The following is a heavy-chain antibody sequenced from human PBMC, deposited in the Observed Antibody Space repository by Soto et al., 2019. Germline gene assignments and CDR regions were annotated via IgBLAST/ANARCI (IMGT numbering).Heavy chain of an antibody. Sequence: PGGSLRLSCAASGFTFSDHYMAWIRQAPGKGLDWVSTVSEYGDVTYYADSVRGRFTISRDNSKNTLYLQLNNLRVEDTAVYYCVPGSSGTRGEDSWGPGVVVTVSS. V-gene: IGHV3-53*01. CDR2: SEYGDVT. CDR3: VPGSSGTRGEDS. D-gene: IGHD3-10*01. J-gene: IGHJ4*02. CDR1: GFTFSDHY.